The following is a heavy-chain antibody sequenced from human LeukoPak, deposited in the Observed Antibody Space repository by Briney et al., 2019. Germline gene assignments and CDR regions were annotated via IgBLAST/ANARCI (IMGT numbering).Heavy chain of an antibody. J-gene: IGHJ4*02. V-gene: IGHV3-23*01. CDR1: GFTFSSYA. D-gene: IGHD6-13*01. CDR3: AKILDSSSYSFDY. CDR2: ISGSGGST. Sequence: GGSLRLSCAASGFTFSSYAMSWVRQAPGKGLEWVSAISGSGGSTYCADSVKGRFTISRDNSKNTLYLQMNSLRAEDTAVYYCAKILDSSSYSFDYWGQGTLVTVSS.